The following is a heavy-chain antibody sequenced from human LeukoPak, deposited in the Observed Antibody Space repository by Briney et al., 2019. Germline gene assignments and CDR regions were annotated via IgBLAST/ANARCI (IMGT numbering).Heavy chain of an antibody. CDR3: ARQGVIWFGEFYY. Sequence: SETLSLTCTVSGGSISSSSYYWGWIRQPPGKGLEWIGSIYYSGSTYYNPSLKSRATISVDTSKNQFSLKLSSVAAADTAVYYCARQGVIWFGEFYYWGQGTLVTVSS. CDR2: IYYSGST. D-gene: IGHD3-10*01. V-gene: IGHV4-39*01. J-gene: IGHJ4*02. CDR1: GGSISSSSYY.